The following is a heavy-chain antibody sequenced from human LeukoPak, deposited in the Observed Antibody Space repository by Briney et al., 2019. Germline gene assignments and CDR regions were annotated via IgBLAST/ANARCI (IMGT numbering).Heavy chain of an antibody. J-gene: IGHJ4*02. CDR3: ARDDRQFDY. V-gene: IGHV3-30-3*01. CDR1: GFTFSSYA. CDR2: ISYDGSNK. D-gene: IGHD3-16*02. Sequence: PGGSLRLSCAASGFTFSSYAMHWVRQAPGKGLEWVADISYDGSNKYYADSVKGRFTIYRDNSKNTLYLQMNSLRAEDTAVYYCARDDRQFDYWGQGTLVTVSS.